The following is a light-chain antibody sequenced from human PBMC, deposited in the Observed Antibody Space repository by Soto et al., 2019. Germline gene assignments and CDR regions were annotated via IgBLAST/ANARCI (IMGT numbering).Light chain of an antibody. J-gene: IGKJ2*01. V-gene: IGKV3-15*01. CDR3: QEYDNWPMYT. CDR2: GAS. Sequence: EIVMTQSPATLSVSPGERATLSCRASQSVNSNLAWYQHKPGHAPRLLIYGASTRATGIPARFSGSGSGTEVTLTISILQSEDCAVYYCQEYDNWPMYTFGQGNKVEIK. CDR1: QSVNSN.